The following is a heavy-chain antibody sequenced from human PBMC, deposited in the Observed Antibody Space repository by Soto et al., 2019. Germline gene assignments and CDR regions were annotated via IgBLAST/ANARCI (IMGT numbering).Heavy chain of an antibody. V-gene: IGHV2-5*02. CDR3: AHSPQEGIVVEKYFQH. J-gene: IGHJ1*01. CDR2: IYWDGDK. Sequence: QITLKESGPTLVKPTQTLTLTCTFSGFSLSTSRGGVGWVRQPPGKALEWLTFIYWDGDKRYSPSLKSRLTITKDTSKNQVVLTMTNMDPVDTATYYWAHSPQEGIVVEKYFQHWGQGTLVTVSS. D-gene: IGHD3-22*01. CDR1: GFSLSTSRGG.